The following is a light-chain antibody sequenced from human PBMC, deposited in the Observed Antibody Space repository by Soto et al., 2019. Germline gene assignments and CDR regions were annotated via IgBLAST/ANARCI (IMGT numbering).Light chain of an antibody. CDR2: AAA. CDR3: QQYLDWPPYT. Sequence: DIVMTQSPGTLSVSPGERVTLSCRASENIATRLAWYQQKPGQAPRLLIYAAATRATGVPARFSGSGSGTDFTLTISSLQSEDFAVYYCQQYLDWPPYTFGQGTRLEI. J-gene: IGKJ2*01. V-gene: IGKV3-15*01. CDR1: ENIATR.